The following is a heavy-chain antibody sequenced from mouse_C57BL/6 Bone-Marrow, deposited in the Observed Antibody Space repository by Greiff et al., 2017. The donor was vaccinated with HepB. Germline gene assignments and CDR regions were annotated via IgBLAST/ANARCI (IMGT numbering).Heavy chain of an antibody. CDR1: GFTFSNYW. CDR2: IRLKSDNYAT. CDR3: PLIHWYFDV. V-gene: IGHV6-3*01. J-gene: IGHJ1*03. Sequence: EVMLVESGGGLVQPGGSMKLSCVASGFTFSNYWMNWVRQSPEKGLEWVAQIRLKSDNYATHYAESVKGRFTISRDDSKSSVYLQMNNLRAEDTGIYYCPLIHWYFDVWGTGTTVTVSS.